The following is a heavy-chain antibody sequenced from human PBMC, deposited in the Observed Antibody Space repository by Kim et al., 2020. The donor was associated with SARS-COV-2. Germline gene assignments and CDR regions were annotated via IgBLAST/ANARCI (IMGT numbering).Heavy chain of an antibody. CDR2: ISSSGSTI. D-gene: IGHD1-20*01. J-gene: IGHJ3*02. V-gene: IGHV3-48*03. CDR1: GFTFSSYE. CDR3: ARVPWHITGAGDAFDI. Sequence: GGSLRLSCAASGFTFSSYEMNWVRQAPGKGLEWVSYISSSGSTIYYADSVKGRFTISRDNAKNSLYLQMNSLRAEDTAVYYCARVPWHITGAGDAFDIWGQGTMVTVSS.